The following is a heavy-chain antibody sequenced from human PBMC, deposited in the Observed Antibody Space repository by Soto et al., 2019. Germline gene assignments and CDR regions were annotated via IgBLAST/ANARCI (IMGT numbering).Heavy chain of an antibody. V-gene: IGHV3-64*01. CDR1: GFTFSNYA. J-gene: IGHJ4*02. D-gene: IGHD6-13*01. CDR3: ARRGYSSSWPYFDY. CDR2: ISSNGGST. Sequence: EVQLVESGGGLVQPGGSLRLSCAASGFTFSNYAMHWVRQAPGKGLEHVSAISSNGGSTYYANSVKGRFTISRDNSKNTLFLQMGSRRAEDMAVYYCARRGYSSSWPYFDYWGQGTLVTVSS.